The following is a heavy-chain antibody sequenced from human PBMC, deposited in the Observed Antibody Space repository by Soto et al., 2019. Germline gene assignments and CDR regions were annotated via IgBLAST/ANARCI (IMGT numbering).Heavy chain of an antibody. D-gene: IGHD2-15*01. CDR2: IYSGGST. Sequence: GGSLRLSCAASGFTVSSNYMSWVRQAPGKGLEWVSVIYSGGSTYYADSVKGRFTISRHNSQNTLYIQMNSLRAVDTAVYYCVRVKRGSYDYFYGLEFWGQGTTLTVSS. J-gene: IGHJ6*02. CDR1: GFTVSSNY. V-gene: IGHV3-53*04. CDR3: VRVKRGSYDYFYGLEF.